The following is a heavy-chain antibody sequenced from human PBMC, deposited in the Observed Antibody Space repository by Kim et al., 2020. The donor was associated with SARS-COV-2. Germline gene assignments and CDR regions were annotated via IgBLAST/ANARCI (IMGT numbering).Heavy chain of an antibody. V-gene: IGHV3-30*18. CDR2: ISYDGTNK. Sequence: GGSLRLSCAASGFTFSAYGMHWVRQAPGKGLEWVALISYDGTNKNYADSVKGPFTISRDNSKNTLDLQMNSLRPEDTAVYYCAKGPVTPHDYWGQGTLVT. CDR3: AKGPVTPHDY. D-gene: IGHD3-16*01. J-gene: IGHJ4*02. CDR1: GFTFSAYG.